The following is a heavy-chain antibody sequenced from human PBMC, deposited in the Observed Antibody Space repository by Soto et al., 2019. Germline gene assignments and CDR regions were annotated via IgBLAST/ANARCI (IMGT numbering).Heavy chain of an antibody. CDR1: GFTFSSYA. J-gene: IGHJ6*02. Sequence: QVQLVESGGGVVQPGRSLRLSCAASGFTFSSYAMHWVRQAPGKGLEWVAVISYDGSNKYYADSVKGRFTISRDNSKNTLYLQMNSLRAEDTAVYYCARDPRPYYYGMDVWGQGTTVTVSS. CDR3: ARDPRPYYYGMDV. V-gene: IGHV3-30-3*01. CDR2: ISYDGSNK.